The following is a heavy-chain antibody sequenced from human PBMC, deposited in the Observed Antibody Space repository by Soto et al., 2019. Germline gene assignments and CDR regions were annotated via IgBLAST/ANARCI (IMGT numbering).Heavy chain of an antibody. Sequence: SETLSLTCTVSGGSISSSSYYWGWIRQPPGKGLEWIGSIYYSGSTYYNPSLKSRVTISVDTSKNQFSLKLSSVTAADTAVYYCANMDYYDSSAVRGWGQGTLVTVSS. CDR3: ANMDYYDSSAVRG. J-gene: IGHJ4*02. CDR2: IYYSGST. V-gene: IGHV4-39*01. CDR1: GGSISSSSYY. D-gene: IGHD3-22*01.